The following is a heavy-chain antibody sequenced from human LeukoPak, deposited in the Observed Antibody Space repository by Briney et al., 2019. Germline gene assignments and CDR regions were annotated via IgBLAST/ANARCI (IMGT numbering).Heavy chain of an antibody. D-gene: IGHD1-26*01. J-gene: IGHJ4*02. V-gene: IGHV3-23*01. CDR3: ARESGGGLDY. CDR1: GFTFSTFA. Sequence: GGSLRLSCAASGFTFSTFAMSWVRQAPGTGLEWVSCFGGSGASTYYADSVKGRFTISRDNSKNTLYLQMNSLRAEDTALYYCARESGGGLDYWGQGTLVTVSS. CDR2: FGGSGAST.